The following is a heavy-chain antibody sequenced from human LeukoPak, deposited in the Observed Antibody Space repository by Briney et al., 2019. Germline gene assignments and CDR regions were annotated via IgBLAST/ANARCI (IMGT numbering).Heavy chain of an antibody. J-gene: IGHJ4*02. V-gene: IGHV1-69-2*01. CDR2: VDPENGKT. Sequence: GASVKVSCKASGYTFSDYLMHWVQQAPGKGLVWMGRVDPENGKTKYAEKFQDRVTITADTSTDTVYMELSGLTSADTAVYYCATGRVIVVNYWGQGTLVTVSS. CDR3: ATGRVIVVNY. D-gene: IGHD2/OR15-2a*01. CDR1: GYTFSDYL.